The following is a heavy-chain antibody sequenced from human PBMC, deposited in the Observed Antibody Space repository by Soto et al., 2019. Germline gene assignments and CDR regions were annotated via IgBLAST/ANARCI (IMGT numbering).Heavy chain of an antibody. J-gene: IGHJ5*02. CDR2: IRSKSNSYAT. Sequence: EVQMVESGGGLVQPGGSLKLSCAASGFTFSGSAMHWVRQASGKGLEWVGRIRSKSNSYATAYAASVKGRFTISRDDSKNTAYLQMNSLKTEDTAVYYCTRHGIVVVASRRDTWFDPWGQLTLVTVYS. CDR3: TRHGIVVVASRRDTWFDP. D-gene: IGHD2-15*01. CDR1: GFTFSGSA. V-gene: IGHV3-73*02.